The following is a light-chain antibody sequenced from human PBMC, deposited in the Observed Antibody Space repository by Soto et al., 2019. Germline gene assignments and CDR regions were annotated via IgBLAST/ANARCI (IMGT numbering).Light chain of an antibody. CDR3: LQDYNYPPT. Sequence: AIQMTQSPSSLSASVGDRVTITCRASRGIINDLGWYQQKPGKAPKLLIYAASSLQSGVPSRFSGSGSGTDFTLTISSLQPEDFATYYCLQDYNYPPTFGGGTKVEIK. CDR2: AAS. J-gene: IGKJ4*01. V-gene: IGKV1-6*01. CDR1: RGIIND.